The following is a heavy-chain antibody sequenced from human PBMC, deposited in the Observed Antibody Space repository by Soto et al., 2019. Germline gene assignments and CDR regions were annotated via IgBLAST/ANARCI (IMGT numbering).Heavy chain of an antibody. V-gene: IGHV1-8*02. CDR3: ARGNPFNYAGFDV. CDR2: MNAKSGDT. J-gene: IGHJ6*02. CDR1: GGTPSNSA. Sequence: QVQLVQSGAEVKKPGSSVRVSCKASGGTPSNSAFSWVRQAPGQGLEWMGWMNAKSGDTFFAQRFQGKFNMTWDTSLSTAYMEVGSLTSDDTAMYYCARGNPFNYAGFDVWGQGTTVAVSS. D-gene: IGHD3-16*01.